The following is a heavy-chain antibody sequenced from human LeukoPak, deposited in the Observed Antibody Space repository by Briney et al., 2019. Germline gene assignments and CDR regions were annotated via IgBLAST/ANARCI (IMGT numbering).Heavy chain of an antibody. J-gene: IGHJ4*02. V-gene: IGHV4-39*01. CDR1: GGSISSSLHY. D-gene: IGHD4-17*01. CDR2: IYYSGST. Sequence: SETLSLTCTVSGGSISSSLHYWGWVRQPPGKGLEWIGSIYYSGSTYYNPSLKSRVTISVDTSKNQFSLKLSSVAAADTAVYYCARSQGMSTVTTIDYWGQGTLVTVSS. CDR3: ARSQGMSTVTTIDY.